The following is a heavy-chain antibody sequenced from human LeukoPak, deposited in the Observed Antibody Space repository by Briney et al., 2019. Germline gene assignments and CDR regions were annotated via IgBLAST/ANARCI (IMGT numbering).Heavy chain of an antibody. CDR2: ISAYNGNT. Sequence: GASVKVSCKASGYTFTSYGISWVRQALGQGLEWMGWISAYNGNTNYAQKLQGRVTMTTDTSTSTAYMELRSLRSDDTAVYYCARWSYCSGGSCYWFDPWGQGTLVTVSS. V-gene: IGHV1-18*01. CDR1: GYTFTSYG. J-gene: IGHJ5*02. CDR3: ARWSYCSGGSCYWFDP. D-gene: IGHD2-15*01.